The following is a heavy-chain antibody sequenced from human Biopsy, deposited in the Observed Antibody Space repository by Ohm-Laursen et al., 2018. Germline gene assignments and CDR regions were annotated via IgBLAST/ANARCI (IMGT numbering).Heavy chain of an antibody. J-gene: IGHJ6*02. CDR1: GGSINSNDYY. V-gene: IGHV4-39*01. D-gene: IGHD6-6*01. Sequence: GTLSLTCTVAGGSINSNDYYWGWIRQTPGEGLQWIGSLYHNGHTYENPSLRSRLPLSIDKSKNLFSLRLSSVTAADTAVYYCARHRSSSARNYYHDMDVWGQGTTVTVSS. CDR2: LYHNGHT. CDR3: ARHRSSSARNYYHDMDV.